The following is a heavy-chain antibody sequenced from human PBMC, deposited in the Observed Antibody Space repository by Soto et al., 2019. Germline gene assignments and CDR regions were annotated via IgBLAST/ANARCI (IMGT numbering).Heavy chain of an antibody. D-gene: IGHD6-19*01. Sequence: SWIRQPPGKGLEWMGRIDPDGSYIKYSPSFQGHVTFSADKSISTAYLQWSSLKASDTAMYYCARHERYSSDWPYYNWFDPWGQGTLVTVSS. J-gene: IGHJ5*02. CDR3: ARHERYSSDWPYYNWFDP. V-gene: IGHV5-10-1*01. CDR2: IDPDGSYI.